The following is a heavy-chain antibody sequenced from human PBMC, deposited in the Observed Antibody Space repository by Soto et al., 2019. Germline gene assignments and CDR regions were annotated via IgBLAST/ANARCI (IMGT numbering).Heavy chain of an antibody. V-gene: IGHV1-69*12. CDR1: GGIFSSYP. D-gene: IGHD3-22*01. CDR2: IIPIFGKA. J-gene: IGHJ4*02. Sequence: QVQLVQSGAEVKKPGSSVKVSCKVSGGIFSSYPISWVRQAPGQGLEWMGGIIPIFGKADYAQKFQGRVTITADESTSTAYMELSSLRSEDTAVYYCAREGRPNFYDRSGYYNGWGQGTQVTVSS. CDR3: AREGRPNFYDRSGYYNG.